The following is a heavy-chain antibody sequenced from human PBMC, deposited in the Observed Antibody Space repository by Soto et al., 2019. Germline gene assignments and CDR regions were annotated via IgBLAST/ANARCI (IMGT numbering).Heavy chain of an antibody. CDR3: ARETYYYDSSGPSYYYYGMDV. CDR1: GGSISSGGYS. D-gene: IGHD3-22*01. J-gene: IGHJ6*02. Sequence: SETLSLTCAVSGGSISSGGYSWSWIRQPPGKGLEWIGYIYHSGSTYYNLSLKSRVTISVDTSKNQFSLKLSSVTAADTAVYYCARETYYYDSSGPSYYYYGMDVWGQGTTVTVSS. CDR2: IYHSGST. V-gene: IGHV4-30-2*05.